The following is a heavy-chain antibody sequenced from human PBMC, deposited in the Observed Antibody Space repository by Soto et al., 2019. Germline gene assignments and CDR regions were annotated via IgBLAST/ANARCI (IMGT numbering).Heavy chain of an antibody. V-gene: IGHV4-59*08. D-gene: IGHD3-10*01. CDR2: VHHSWGS. Sequence: QVQLQESGPGLVKPSETLSLSCTVSGGSISSYYWSWFRQSPGKRMEWIGYVHHSWGSSYNPSLQSRVAISLATSKSQFSLKVTSVTATDTSVYYCARQGFGPLHGLVDVWGQGTKVTVSS. CDR1: GGSISSYY. J-gene: IGHJ6*02. CDR3: ARQGFGPLHGLVDV.